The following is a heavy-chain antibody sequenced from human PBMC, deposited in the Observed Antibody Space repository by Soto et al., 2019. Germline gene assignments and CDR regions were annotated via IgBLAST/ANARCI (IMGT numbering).Heavy chain of an antibody. Sequence: PSETLSLTCTVSGGSISSYYWSWIRQPPGKGLEWIGYIYYSGSTNYNPSLKSRVTISVDTSKNQFSLKLSSVTAADTAVYYCARPSVTMVRGVNFFDYWGQGTLVTVSS. V-gene: IGHV4-59*08. CDR1: GGSISSYY. CDR2: IYYSGST. CDR3: ARPSVTMVRGVNFFDY. J-gene: IGHJ4*02. D-gene: IGHD3-10*01.